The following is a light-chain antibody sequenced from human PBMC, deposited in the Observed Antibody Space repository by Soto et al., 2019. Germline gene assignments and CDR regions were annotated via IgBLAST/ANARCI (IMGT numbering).Light chain of an antibody. J-gene: IGLJ3*02. V-gene: IGLV1-44*01. Sequence: QSVLTQPPSASGTPGQRVTISCSGSTSNIGSNTVNWYQQLPGTAPKLLIYSNNQRPSGVPDRFSGSKSGTSASLAISGLQSEDEADYCCAVWDDSLNGWVFGGGTKLTVL. CDR3: AVWDDSLNGWV. CDR2: SNN. CDR1: TSNIGSNT.